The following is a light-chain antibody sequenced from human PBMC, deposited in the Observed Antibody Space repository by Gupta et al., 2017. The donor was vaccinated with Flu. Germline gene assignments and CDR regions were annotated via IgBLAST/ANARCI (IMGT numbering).Light chain of an antibody. Sequence: LTQPPSVSVSLGQTATIICSGDRLGHKFPSWFQQKLGQSPTLVIYRDKERPSGIPDRFSGSKSGDTATLTISGAQALDEADYFCQAWDNDYVYVFGAGTKVSV. V-gene: IGLV3-1*01. CDR2: RDK. CDR3: QAWDNDYVYV. J-gene: IGLJ1*01. CDR1: RLGHKF.